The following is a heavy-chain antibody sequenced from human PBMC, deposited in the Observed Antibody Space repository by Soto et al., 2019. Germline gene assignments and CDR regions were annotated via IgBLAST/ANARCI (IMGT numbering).Heavy chain of an antibody. V-gene: IGHV3-21*01. Sequence: EVQLVESGGGLVKPGGSLRLSCAASGFSFSNYGMNWVRQAPGKGLEWVSSISSSSSYISYADSVKGRFTISRDNAKNSVYLQMYSLRAEDTAVYYCARSDCTSTSCYVVWFDPWGQGTLVTFSS. CDR1: GFSFSNYG. CDR2: ISSSSSYI. CDR3: ARSDCTSTSCYVVWFDP. D-gene: IGHD2-2*01. J-gene: IGHJ5*02.